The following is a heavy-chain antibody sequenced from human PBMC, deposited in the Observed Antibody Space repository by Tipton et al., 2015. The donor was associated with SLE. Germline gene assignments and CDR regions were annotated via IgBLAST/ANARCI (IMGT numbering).Heavy chain of an antibody. D-gene: IGHD2-2*01. V-gene: IGHV3-30*02. J-gene: IGHJ4*02. CDR2: IRYDGRNK. Sequence: SLRLSCAASGFTFSSYSMNWVRQAPGKGLEWVTFIRYDGRNKYYADSVKGRFTISRDNSKNTLYLQMNSLRAEDTAVYYCANECSTTSCYFDYWGQGTLVTVSS. CDR3: ANECSTTSCYFDY. CDR1: GFTFSSYS.